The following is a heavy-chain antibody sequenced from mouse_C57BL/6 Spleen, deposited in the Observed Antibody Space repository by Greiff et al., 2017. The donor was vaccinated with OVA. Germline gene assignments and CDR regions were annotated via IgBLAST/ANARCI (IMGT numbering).Heavy chain of an antibody. Sequence: EVNVVESGGGLVKPGGSLKLSCAASGFTFSSYAMSWVRQTPEKRLEWVATISDGGSYTYYPDNVKGRFTISRDNAKNNLYLQMSHLKSEDTAMYYCARAHDYDEGAWFAYWGQGTLVTVSA. V-gene: IGHV5-4*03. CDR2: ISDGGSYT. D-gene: IGHD2-4*01. CDR3: ARAHDYDEGAWFAY. J-gene: IGHJ3*01. CDR1: GFTFSSYA.